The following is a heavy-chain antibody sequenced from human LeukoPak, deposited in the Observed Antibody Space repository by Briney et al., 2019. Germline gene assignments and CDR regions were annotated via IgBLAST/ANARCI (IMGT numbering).Heavy chain of an antibody. V-gene: IGHV4-34*01. D-gene: IGHD1-7*01. Sequence: SETLSLTCAVYGGSFSGYYWSWIRQPPGKGLEWIGEINHSGSTNYNPSLKSRVTISVDTSKNQFSLKLSSVTAADTAVYDCARGLVFGTTLWFDPWGQGTLVTVSS. J-gene: IGHJ5*02. CDR2: INHSGST. CDR1: GGSFSGYY. CDR3: ARGLVFGTTLWFDP.